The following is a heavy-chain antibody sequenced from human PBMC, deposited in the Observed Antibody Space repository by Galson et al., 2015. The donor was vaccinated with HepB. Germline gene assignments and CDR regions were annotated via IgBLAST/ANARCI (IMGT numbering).Heavy chain of an antibody. CDR1: GGSISSGSYY. Sequence: LSLTCTVSGGSISSGSYYWSWIRQPAGKGLEWIGRIYTSGSTNYNPSLKSRVTMSVDTSKNQFSLKLSSVTAADTAVYYCARDAYTWFGELFHDYWGQGTLVTVSS. CDR3: ARDAYTWFGELFHDY. D-gene: IGHD3-10*01. J-gene: IGHJ4*02. CDR2: IYTSGST. V-gene: IGHV4-61*02.